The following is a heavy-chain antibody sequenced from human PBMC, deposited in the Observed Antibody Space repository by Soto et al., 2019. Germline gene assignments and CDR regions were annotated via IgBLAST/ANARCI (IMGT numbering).Heavy chain of an antibody. J-gene: IGHJ6*02. CDR2: IKQDGSDK. CDR3: ARGGYCSTASCYGSHYYYGMDV. D-gene: IGHD2-2*01. CDR1: GFSFSDYW. Sequence: AGSLRLSCAASGFSFSDYWMSWARQAPGKGLEWVANIKQDGSDKFYVDAVKGRFTISRDNAKNSLYLQMNSLRAEDTAVYYCARGGYCSTASCYGSHYYYGMDVWGQGTTVTVSS. V-gene: IGHV3-7*03.